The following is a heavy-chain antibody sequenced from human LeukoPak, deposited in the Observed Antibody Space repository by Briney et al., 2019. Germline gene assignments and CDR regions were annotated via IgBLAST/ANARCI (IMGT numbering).Heavy chain of an antibody. CDR2: FDPEDGET. Sequence: ASVKVSCKVSGYTLTELSMHWVRQAPGKGLEWMGGFDPEDGETIYAQKFQGRVTMTEDTSTDTAYMELSSLRSEDTAVYYCATRLAGTGYFDYWGQGTLVTVSS. D-gene: IGHD6-19*01. V-gene: IGHV1-24*01. J-gene: IGHJ4*02. CDR3: ATRLAGTGYFDY. CDR1: GYTLTELS.